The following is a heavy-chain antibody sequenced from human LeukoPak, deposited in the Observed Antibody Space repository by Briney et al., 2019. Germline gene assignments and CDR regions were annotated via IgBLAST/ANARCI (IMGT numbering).Heavy chain of an antibody. CDR2: IYWDDDK. V-gene: IGHV2-5*02. CDR1: GFSLSTSGVG. CDR3: AHISTFLRYFDWLVPSVFDY. D-gene: IGHD3-9*01. J-gene: IGHJ4*02. Sequence: SGPTLVNPTQTLTLTCTFSGFSLSTSGVGVGWIRQPPGKALEWLALIYWDDDKRYSPSLKSRLTITKDTSKNQVVLTMTNMDPVDTATYYCAHISTFLRYFDWLVPSVFDYWGQGTLVTVSS.